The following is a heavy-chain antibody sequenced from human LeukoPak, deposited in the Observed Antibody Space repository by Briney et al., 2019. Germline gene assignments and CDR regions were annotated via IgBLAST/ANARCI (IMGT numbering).Heavy chain of an antibody. D-gene: IGHD3-16*02. CDR2: IYYSGST. CDR3: ARRSGGYYDYIWGSYPYYFDY. CDR1: GGSISSYY. V-gene: IGHV4-59*12. J-gene: IGHJ4*02. Sequence: SETLSLTCTVSGGSISSYYWSWIRQPPGKGLEWIGYIYYSGSTNYNPSLKSRVTVSVDTSKNQFSLKLSSVTAADTAVYYCARRSGGYYDYIWGSYPYYFDYWGQGTLVTVSS.